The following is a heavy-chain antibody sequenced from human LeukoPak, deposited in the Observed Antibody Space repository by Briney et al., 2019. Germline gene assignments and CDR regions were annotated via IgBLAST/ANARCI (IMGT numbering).Heavy chain of an antibody. D-gene: IGHD3-22*01. CDR2: IYYSGST. Sequence: SETLSLTCTVSGGSISSYYWGWIRQPPGKGLEWIGSIYYSGSTYYNPSLKSRVTISVDTSKNQFSLKLSSVTAADTAVYYCASLSLMYYYDSSGYSQYWGQGTLVTVSS. CDR3: ASLSLMYYYDSSGYSQY. J-gene: IGHJ1*01. V-gene: IGHV4-39*01. CDR1: GGSISSYY.